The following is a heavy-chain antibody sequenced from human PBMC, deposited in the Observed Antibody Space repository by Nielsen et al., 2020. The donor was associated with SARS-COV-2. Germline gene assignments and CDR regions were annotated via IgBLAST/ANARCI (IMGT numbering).Heavy chain of an antibody. CDR1: GGSMSGATHY. CDR3: ARRNYYGSGDQDWYFDL. CDR2: IYHTGIP. Sequence: GSLRLSCTVSGGSMSGATHYWAWNRQTPRKGLEWIGSIYHTGIPYYNPSFSSRVPISADTSKTQLSLKLLSVTAADTAVYFCARRNYYGSGDQDWYFDLWGRGTLVTVSS. J-gene: IGHJ2*01. V-gene: IGHV4-39*01. D-gene: IGHD3-10*01.